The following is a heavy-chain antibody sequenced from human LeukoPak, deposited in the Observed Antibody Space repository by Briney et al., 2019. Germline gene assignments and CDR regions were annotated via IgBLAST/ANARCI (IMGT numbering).Heavy chain of an antibody. Sequence: SETLSLTCAVYAGSFSGYYWSWIRQPPGKGLEWMGEINHSGSTNYNPSLKSRVTISVDTSKNQFSLKLSSVTAADTAVYYCARLGATKKYFDWFSLDYWGQGTLVTVSS. CDR1: AGSFSGYY. CDR2: INHSGST. CDR3: ARLGATKKYFDWFSLDY. J-gene: IGHJ4*02. D-gene: IGHD3-9*01. V-gene: IGHV4-34*01.